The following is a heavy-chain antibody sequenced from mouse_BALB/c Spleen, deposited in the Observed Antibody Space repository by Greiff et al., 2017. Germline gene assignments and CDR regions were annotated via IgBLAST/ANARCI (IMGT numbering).Heavy chain of an antibody. CDR3: TRGDFLDAMDY. CDR2: ISSGGSYT. J-gene: IGHJ4*01. V-gene: IGHV5-6-4*01. CDR1: GFTFSSYT. Sequence: EVKLVESGGGLVKPGGSLKLSCAASGFTFSSYTMSWVRQTPEKRLEWVATISSGGSYTYYPDSVKGRFTISRDNAKNTLYLQMSSLKSEDTAMYYCTRGDFLDAMDYWGQGTSVTVSS.